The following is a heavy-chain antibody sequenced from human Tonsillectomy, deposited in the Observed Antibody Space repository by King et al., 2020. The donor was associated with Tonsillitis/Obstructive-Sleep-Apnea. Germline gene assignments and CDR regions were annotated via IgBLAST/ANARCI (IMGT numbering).Heavy chain of an antibody. D-gene: IGHD2-2*02. CDR1: GYTFTSYY. Sequence: QLVQSGAEVKKPGASVKVSCKASGYTFTSYYMHWVRQTPGQGLEWMGIINPSGGSTSHAQKFQGRVTMTRDTSTSTVYMELSSLRSEDTAVYYFARDNCSSTSCDTHYFDFWGQGTLVTVSS. J-gene: IGHJ4*02. V-gene: IGHV1-46*01. CDR2: INPSGGST. CDR3: ARDNCSSTSCDTHYFDF.